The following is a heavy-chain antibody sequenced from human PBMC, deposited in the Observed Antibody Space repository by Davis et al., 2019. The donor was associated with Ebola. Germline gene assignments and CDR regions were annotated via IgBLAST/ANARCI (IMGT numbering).Heavy chain of an antibody. V-gene: IGHV4-59*11. D-gene: IGHD3-22*01. CDR2: IYYSGST. CDR1: GGSISSHY. CDR3: ARYDSSGYFQRDNWFDP. Sequence: PSETLSLTCTVSGGSISSHYWSWIRQPPGKGLEWTGYIYYSGSTNYNPSLKSRVTISVDTSKNQFSLKLSSVTAADTAVYYCARYDSSGYFQRDNWFDPWGQGTLVTVSS. J-gene: IGHJ5*02.